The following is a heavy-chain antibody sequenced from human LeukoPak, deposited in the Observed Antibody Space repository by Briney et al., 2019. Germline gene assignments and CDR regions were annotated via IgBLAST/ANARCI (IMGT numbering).Heavy chain of an antibody. V-gene: IGHV4-31*03. CDR1: GGSISSGGYY. J-gene: IGHJ6*02. CDR3: ARSSRRSNDYGDFLYYYYGMDV. CDR2: IYYSGST. D-gene: IGHD4-17*01. Sequence: SQTLSLTCTVSGGSISSGGYYWSWIRQHPGKGLEWIGYIYYSGSTYYNPSLKSRVTISVDTSKNQLSLKLSSVTAADTAVYYCARSSRRSNDYGDFLYYYYGMDVWGQGTTVTVSS.